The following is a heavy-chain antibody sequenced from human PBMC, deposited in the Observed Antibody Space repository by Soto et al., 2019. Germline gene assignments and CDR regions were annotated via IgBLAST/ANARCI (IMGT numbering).Heavy chain of an antibody. D-gene: IGHD2-15*01. Sequence: QVQLVESGGGVVQPGRSLRLSCAASGFTFSSYGMHWVRQAPGKGLEWVAVIWYDGSSKYYADSVKGRFTISRDNSKNTLYLQMNSLRAEDTAVYYCASEYCSGGSCYYYGMDVWGQGTTVTVSS. V-gene: IGHV3-33*01. J-gene: IGHJ6*02. CDR1: GFTFSSYG. CDR2: IWYDGSSK. CDR3: ASEYCSGGSCYYYGMDV.